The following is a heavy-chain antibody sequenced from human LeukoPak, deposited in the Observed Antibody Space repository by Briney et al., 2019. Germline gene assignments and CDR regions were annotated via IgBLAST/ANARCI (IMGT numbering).Heavy chain of an antibody. J-gene: IGHJ4*02. CDR3: GRGGLLGKYYDY. Sequence: SETLSLTCTVSGGSINNLFWTWIRQPPGKGLEWIGYFSYSGGTTYNPSLKSRVTISIDTSKNQFSLNLNSVTAADTAVYYGGRGGLLGKYYDYGGPGTLVTVSS. CDR1: GGSINNLF. V-gene: IGHV4-59*01. D-gene: IGHD3-16*01. CDR2: FSYSGGT.